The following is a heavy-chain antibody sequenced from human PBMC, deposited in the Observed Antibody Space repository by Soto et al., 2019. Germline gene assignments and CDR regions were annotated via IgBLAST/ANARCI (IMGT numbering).Heavy chain of an antibody. CDR2: IYYSGTT. V-gene: IGHV4-28*01. D-gene: IGHD1-26*01. CDR1: GYSISSNNW. CDR3: ARREIQGPIDY. J-gene: IGHJ4*02. Sequence: QVQLQESGPGLVKPSDTLSLTCAVSGYSISSNNWWGWIRQPPGKGLEWIGYIYYSGTTYYNPSLQXRXTXSXXTSKNQFSLKLTSVTAVDTAVYYCARREIQGPIDYWGQGTLVTVSS.